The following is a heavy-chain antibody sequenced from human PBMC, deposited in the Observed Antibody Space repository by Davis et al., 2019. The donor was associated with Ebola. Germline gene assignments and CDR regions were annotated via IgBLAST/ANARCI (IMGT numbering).Heavy chain of an antibody. Sequence: ASVKVSCKASGYTFTTYGISWVRQAPGQGLEWMGWISAYNGNTHHAQKFQDRVTMTTDTSTSTAYMELRSLRSDDTAVYYCARDYYDSSGYGPSWYFDLWGRGTLVTVSS. CDR1: GYTFTTYG. V-gene: IGHV1-18*01. CDR3: ARDYYDSSGYGPSWYFDL. D-gene: IGHD3-22*01. CDR2: ISAYNGNT. J-gene: IGHJ2*01.